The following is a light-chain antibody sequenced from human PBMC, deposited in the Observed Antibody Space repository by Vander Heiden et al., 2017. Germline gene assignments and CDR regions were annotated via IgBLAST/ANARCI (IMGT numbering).Light chain of an antibody. V-gene: IGLV3-19*01. CDR3: NSRDSSGYRWV. J-gene: IGLJ3*02. Sequence: SSALTQVPAVSVALGQTVRITCQGDSLRSYYATWYQQKPGQAPVLVIYGKNNRPSGIPDRFSGSSSGNTASLTITGAQAEDEADYYCNSRDSSGYRWVFGGGTKLTVL. CDR1: SLRSYY. CDR2: GKN.